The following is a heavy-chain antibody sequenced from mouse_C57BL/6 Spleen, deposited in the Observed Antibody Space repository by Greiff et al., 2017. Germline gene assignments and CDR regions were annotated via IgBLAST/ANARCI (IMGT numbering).Heavy chain of an antibody. CDR1: GYAFSSSW. D-gene: IGHD2-3*01. CDR3: ARDGYFDY. J-gene: IGHJ2*01. CDR2: IYPGNGDT. V-gene: IGHV1-82*01. Sequence: QVQLKESGPDLVKPGASVKISCKASGYAFSSSWMNWVQQRPGKGLEWIGRIYPGNGDTYYNGNFKDQATLTADKSSITPSLQISNLTSEDAAVCFCARDGYFDYWGQGTTLTVSS.